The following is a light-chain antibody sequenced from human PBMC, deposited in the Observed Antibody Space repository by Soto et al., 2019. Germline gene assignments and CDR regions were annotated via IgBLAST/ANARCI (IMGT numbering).Light chain of an antibody. CDR2: GTS. Sequence: DIQMTQSPSSLFASVGDRVSITCRASQGIRNNLGWYQQRPGKAPKRLIYGTSNLQTGVPSRFSGSGYGTDFTLTISSRQPEDFATYYCLQHETYPRTFGQGTKVEV. V-gene: IGKV1-17*01. CDR1: QGIRNN. CDR3: LQHETYPRT. J-gene: IGKJ1*01.